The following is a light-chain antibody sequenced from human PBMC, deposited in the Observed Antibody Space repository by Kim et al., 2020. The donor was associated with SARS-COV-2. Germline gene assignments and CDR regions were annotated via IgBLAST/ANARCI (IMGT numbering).Light chain of an antibody. CDR2: NVT. Sequence: QSALAQPRSVSGSPGHSVTISCTGTSSDIGGYKYVSWYQQYPGKAPKVIIYNVTKRPSGVPDCFSGSKSGNTASLTISGLQVDDEADYYCCSYAGRYRYVFGTGTKVTVL. CDR3: CSYAGRYRYV. J-gene: IGLJ1*01. V-gene: IGLV2-11*01. CDR1: SSDIGGYKY.